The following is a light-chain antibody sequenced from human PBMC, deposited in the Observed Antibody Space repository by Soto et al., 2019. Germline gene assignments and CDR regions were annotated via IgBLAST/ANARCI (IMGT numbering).Light chain of an antibody. Sequence: QSVLTQPPSASGTAGQVVTISCSGGDSNIGSNSVYWYQHLPRMAPKLLIYYNNQRPSGVPDRFSGSRSGTSASLAIVGRRSEDEAVYYCAAWDASRSACVFGNGTKVTVL. CDR1: DSNIGSNS. CDR2: YNN. V-gene: IGLV1-47*02. CDR3: AAWDASRSACV. J-gene: IGLJ1*01.